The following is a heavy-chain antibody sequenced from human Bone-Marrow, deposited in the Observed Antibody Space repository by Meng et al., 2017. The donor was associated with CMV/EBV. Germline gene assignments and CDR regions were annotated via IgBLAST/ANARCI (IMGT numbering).Heavy chain of an antibody. J-gene: IGHJ6*02. CDR3: ARAGRAARSVPYSYYCMVV. CDR1: GFTFSSYA. Sequence: GESLKISCAASGFTFSSYAMHWVRQAPGKGLEWVAVISYDGSNRYYADSVKGRFTISRDNYKNSLYLQMNSQRAEDTAVYYCARAGRAARSVPYSYYCMVVWGQGTTVTVSS. V-gene: IGHV3-30-3*01. D-gene: IGHD6-25*01. CDR2: ISYDGSNR.